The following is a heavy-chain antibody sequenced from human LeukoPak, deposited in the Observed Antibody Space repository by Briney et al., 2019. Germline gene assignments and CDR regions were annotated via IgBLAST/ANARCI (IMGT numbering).Heavy chain of an antibody. V-gene: IGHV3-23*01. CDR1: GFTFSSYA. J-gene: IGHJ4*02. D-gene: IGHD3-9*01. CDR3: AKDPDYDILTGYSSFDY. CDR2: ISGSGGST. Sequence: GGSLRLSCAASGFTFSSYAMSWVRQAPGKGLEWVSAISGSGGSTYYADSVKGRFTISRGNSKNTLYLQMNSLRAEDTAVYYCAKDPDYDILTGYSSFDYWGQGTLVTVSS.